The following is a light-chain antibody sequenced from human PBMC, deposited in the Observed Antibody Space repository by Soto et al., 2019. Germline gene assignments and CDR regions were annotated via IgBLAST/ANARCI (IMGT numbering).Light chain of an antibody. CDR2: AAS. CDR1: QSISSY. V-gene: IGKV1-39*01. J-gene: IGKJ1*01. CDR3: QQSYTLPWT. Sequence: DIQMTQSPSSLSASVGDRVTITCRASQSISSYLSWYQLKPGRAPKLLIYAASSLQSGVPSRFSGSGSATDFTLTISSLQPEDFATYSCQQSYTLPWTFGQGTKVEIK.